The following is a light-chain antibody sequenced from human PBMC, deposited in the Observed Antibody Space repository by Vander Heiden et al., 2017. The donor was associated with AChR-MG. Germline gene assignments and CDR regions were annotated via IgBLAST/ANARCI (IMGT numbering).Light chain of an antibody. J-gene: IGKJ1*01. Sequence: DIQMTQSPSTLSASVGDRVTITCRASQSISVWLAWYQQKPGKTPKLLIYDVSNLESGVPSRFSGSGSGTEFTLTISSLQPDDFAAYYCQQYAGYPLAFGPGTKVE. CDR3: QQYAGYPLA. CDR1: QSISVW. CDR2: DVS. V-gene: IGKV1-5*01.